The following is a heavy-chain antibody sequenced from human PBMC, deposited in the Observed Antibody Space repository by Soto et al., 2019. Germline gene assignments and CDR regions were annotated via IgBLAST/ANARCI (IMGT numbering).Heavy chain of an antibody. CDR3: VRTSLVVAAATREDY. CDR1: GFTFTSSA. J-gene: IGHJ4*02. D-gene: IGHD2-15*01. Sequence: ASVKVSCKASGFTFTSSAVQWVRQARGQRLEWIGWIVVGSGNTNYAQKFQERVTITRDMSTSTAYMELSSLRAEDTAVYYCVRTSLVVAAATREDYWGQGTLVTVSS. V-gene: IGHV1-58*01. CDR2: IVVGSGNT.